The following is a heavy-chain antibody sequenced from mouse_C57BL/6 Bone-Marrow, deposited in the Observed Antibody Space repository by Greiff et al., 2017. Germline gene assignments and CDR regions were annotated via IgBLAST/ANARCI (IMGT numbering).Heavy chain of an antibody. CDR1: GFNIKDDY. Sequence: DVKLQESGAELVRPGASVKLSCTASGFNIKDDYMHWVKQRPEQGLEWIGWIDPENGDTEYASKFQGKATITADTSSNTAYLQLSSLTSEDTAVYYCTLITTGWFAYWGQGTLVTVSA. D-gene: IGHD1-1*01. CDR3: TLITTGWFAY. V-gene: IGHV14-4*01. J-gene: IGHJ3*01. CDR2: IDPENGDT.